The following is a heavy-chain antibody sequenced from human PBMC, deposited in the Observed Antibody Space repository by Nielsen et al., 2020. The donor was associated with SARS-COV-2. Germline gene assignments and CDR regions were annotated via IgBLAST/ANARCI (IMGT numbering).Heavy chain of an antibody. CDR3: AGGSGSYSYYYGMDV. CDR2: IKPDGSEK. V-gene: IGHV3-7*01. D-gene: IGHD3-10*01. CDR1: GFTFSSLW. Sequence: GGSLRLSCAASGFTFSSLWMSWVRQVPGKGLEWVADIKPDGSEKVYVDSVKGRFTISRDNSKNTLYLQMNSLRAEDTAVYYCAGGSGSYSYYYGMDVWGQGTTITVSS. J-gene: IGHJ6*02.